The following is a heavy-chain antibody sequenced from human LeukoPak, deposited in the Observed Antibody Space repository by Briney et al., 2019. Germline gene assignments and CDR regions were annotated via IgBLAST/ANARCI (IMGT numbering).Heavy chain of an antibody. CDR3: ARSVSGSYLHFDY. CDR2: ISSSSSYI. D-gene: IGHD1-26*01. V-gene: IGHV3-21*01. Sequence: PGGSLRLSCAASGFTFSSYAMSRVRQAPGKGLEWVSSISSSSSYIYYADSVKGRFTISRDNAKNSLYLQMNSLRAEDTAVYYCARSVSGSYLHFDYWGQGTLVTVSS. J-gene: IGHJ4*02. CDR1: GFTFSSYA.